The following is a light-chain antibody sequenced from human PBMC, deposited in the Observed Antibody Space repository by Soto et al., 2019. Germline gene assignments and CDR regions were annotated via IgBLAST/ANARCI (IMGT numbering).Light chain of an antibody. J-gene: IGKJ2*01. CDR3: QQSYSTPYT. V-gene: IGKV1-5*03. CDR2: KAS. Sequence: DIQMTQSPSTLSASVGDRVTITCRASQYISSWLAWYQQKPGKAPKLLIYKASSLESGVPSRFSGSGSGTEFTLTISSLQPEDFATYYCQQSYSTPYTFGQGTKLEIK. CDR1: QYISSW.